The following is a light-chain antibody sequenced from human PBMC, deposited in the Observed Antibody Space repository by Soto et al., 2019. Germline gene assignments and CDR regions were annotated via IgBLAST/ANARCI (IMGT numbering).Light chain of an antibody. V-gene: IGKV1-5*01. CDR3: QQYNDYWT. CDR1: QSITTW. CDR2: DAS. Sequence: QSPSTLTASVGDRVVITCRASQSITTWLAWYQQKPAKAPKLLIYDASSLESGVPSRFSGSGSGTEFTLTISSLQPDDFATYYCQQYNDYWTFGQGTKVDI. J-gene: IGKJ1*01.